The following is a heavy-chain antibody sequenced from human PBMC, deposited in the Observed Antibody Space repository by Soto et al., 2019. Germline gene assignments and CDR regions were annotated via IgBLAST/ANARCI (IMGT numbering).Heavy chain of an antibody. CDR1: GFTFYTAW. J-gene: IGHJ5*02. CDR3: VTDTRGS. D-gene: IGHD3-3*01. CDR2: IKSKNDGETT. Sequence: EVQLVESGGDLVKPGGSLRLSCAASGFTFYTAWLNWVRQAPGKGMEWVGRIKSKNDGETTDYAAPVKGRFTISRDDSINTLYLQMNSLKTDDTAVYYCVTDTRGSWGQGTLVTVSS. V-gene: IGHV3-15*07.